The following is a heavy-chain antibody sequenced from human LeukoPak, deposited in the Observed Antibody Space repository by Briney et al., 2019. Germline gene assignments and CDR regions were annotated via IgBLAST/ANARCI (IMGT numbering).Heavy chain of an antibody. Sequence: GASVKVPCKASGYTFTSYYMHWVRQAPGQGLEWMGIINPSGGSTSYAQKFQGRVTMTRDMSTSTVYMELSSLRSEDTAVYYCARGSQPEVGATTVFDYWGQGSLVTVSS. J-gene: IGHJ4*02. D-gene: IGHD1-26*01. CDR1: GYTFTSYY. V-gene: IGHV1-46*01. CDR3: ARGSQPEVGATTVFDY. CDR2: INPSGGST.